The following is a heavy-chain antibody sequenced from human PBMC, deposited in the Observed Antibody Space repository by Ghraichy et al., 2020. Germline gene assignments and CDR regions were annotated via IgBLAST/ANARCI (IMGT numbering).Heavy chain of an antibody. V-gene: IGHV3-74*01. D-gene: IGHD3-10*01. CDR1: GFTFSDYW. Sequence: GGSLRLSCAASGFTFSDYWMHWVRQAPGEGLVWVSRITTDGTATSYADSVKGRFTISRDNAKNTLYLQMTSLRADDTTLYYCARDGSLPDYWGQGTLVTVSS. CDR3: ARDGSLPDY. CDR2: ITTDGTAT. J-gene: IGHJ4*02.